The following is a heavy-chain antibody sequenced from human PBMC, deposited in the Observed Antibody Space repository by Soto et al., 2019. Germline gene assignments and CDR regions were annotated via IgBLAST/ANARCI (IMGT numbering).Heavy chain of an antibody. CDR3: ARVPLYGGDFWSGPV. V-gene: IGHV3-48*03. Sequence: PXEFLTLVFAASGFTFSSYEMNWVRQAPGKGLEWVSYISSSGSTIYYADSVKGRFTISRDNAKNSLYLQMNSLRAEDTAVYYCARVPLYGGDFWSGPVWGQGTMVTVS. CDR1: GFTFSSYE. CDR2: ISSSGSTI. J-gene: IGHJ3*01. D-gene: IGHD3-3*01.